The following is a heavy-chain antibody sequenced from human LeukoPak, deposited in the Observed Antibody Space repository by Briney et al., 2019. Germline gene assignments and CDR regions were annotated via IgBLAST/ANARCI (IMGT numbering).Heavy chain of an antibody. D-gene: IGHD2-8*01. CDR3: ARWCTNGVCYNGQVAYYYMDV. J-gene: IGHJ6*03. Sequence: GGSLRLXCAASGFTFSSYSMKWVRQAPGKGLEWVSSISSSSSYIYYADSVKGRFTISRDNAKNSLYLQMNSLRAEDTAVYYCARWCTNGVCYNGQVAYYYMDVWGKGTTVTVSS. CDR2: ISSSSSYI. CDR1: GFTFSSYS. V-gene: IGHV3-21*01.